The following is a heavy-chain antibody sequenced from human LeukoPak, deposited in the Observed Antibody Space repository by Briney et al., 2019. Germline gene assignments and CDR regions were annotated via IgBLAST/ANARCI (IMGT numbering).Heavy chain of an antibody. V-gene: IGHV3-30-3*01. CDR2: ISYDGSNK. CDR3: ARGGAVAGTAWYFDL. J-gene: IGHJ2*01. D-gene: IGHD6-19*01. CDR1: GFTFSRYV. Sequence: GGSLRLSCAASGFTFSRYVMHWVRQAPGKGLEWVAVISYDGSNKYYADSVKGRFTISRDNSKNTLYLQMNSLRPEDTAVYYCARGGAVAGTAWYFDLWGRGTLVTVSS.